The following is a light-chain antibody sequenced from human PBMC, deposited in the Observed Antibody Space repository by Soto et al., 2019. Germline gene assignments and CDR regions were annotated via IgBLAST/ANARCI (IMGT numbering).Light chain of an antibody. Sequence: IVLTQSPGTLSLSPGEIATLSCRASHTISSSYLAWYQQKPGQAPRLLMYGISRRATGIPDRFSGSGSGTDFTLTITRLEPEDFAVYYCQQYVTSSPRTFGQGTKVDI. CDR2: GIS. J-gene: IGKJ1*01. CDR1: HTISSSY. V-gene: IGKV3-20*01. CDR3: QQYVTSSPRT.